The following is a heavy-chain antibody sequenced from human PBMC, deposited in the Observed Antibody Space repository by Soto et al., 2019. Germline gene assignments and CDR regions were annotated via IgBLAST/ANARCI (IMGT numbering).Heavy chain of an antibody. CDR2: IIPIFGTA. CDR3: AREVDYYDSSGYSVPQAFDV. CDR1: GGTFSSYA. Sequence: SVKVSCKASGGTFSSYAISWVRQAPGQGLEWMGGIIPIFGTANYAQKFQGRVTITADESTSTAYMELSSLRSEDTAVYYCAREVDYYDSSGYSVPQAFDVWGQGTTVTVSS. J-gene: IGHJ6*02. D-gene: IGHD3-22*01. V-gene: IGHV1-69*13.